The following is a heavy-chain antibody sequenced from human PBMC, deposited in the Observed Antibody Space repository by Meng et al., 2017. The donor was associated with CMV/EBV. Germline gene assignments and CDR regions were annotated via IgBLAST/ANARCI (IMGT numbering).Heavy chain of an antibody. D-gene: IGHD2-2*01. CDR2: IIPIFGTA. J-gene: IGHJ6*02. CDR3: AAPRYCSSTSCQTGEDYYYYGMDV. V-gene: IGHV1-69*05. Sequence: SVKVSCKASGGTFSSYAISWVRQAPGQGLEWMGGIIPIFGTANYAQKLQGRVTMTTDTSTSTAYMELRSLRSDDTAVYYCAAPRYCSSTSCQTGEDYYYYGMDVWGQGTTVTVSS. CDR1: GGTFSSYA.